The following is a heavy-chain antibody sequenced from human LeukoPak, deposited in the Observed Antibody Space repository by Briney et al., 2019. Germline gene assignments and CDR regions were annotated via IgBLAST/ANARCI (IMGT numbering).Heavy chain of an antibody. CDR2: ISWNSGSI. D-gene: IGHD1-26*01. CDR3: AKDMWELLAYNGMDV. CDR1: GFTFDDYA. V-gene: IGHV3-9*01. J-gene: IGHJ6*02. Sequence: GRSLRLSCAASGFTFDDYAMHWVRQAPGKGLEWVSGISWNSGSIGYADSVKGRFTISRDNAKNSLYLQMNSLRAEDTALYYCAKDMWELLAYNGMDVWGQGTTVTVSS.